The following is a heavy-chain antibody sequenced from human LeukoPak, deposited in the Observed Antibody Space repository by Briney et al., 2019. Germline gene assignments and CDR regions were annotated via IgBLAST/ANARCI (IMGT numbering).Heavy chain of an antibody. CDR2: MNPNSGNT. Sequence: ASVKVSCKASGYTFTSYDINWVRQATGQGLERMGWMNPNSGNTGYAQKFQGRVTMTRNTSISTAYMELSSLRSEDTAVYYCARGRRATMVRGVIGRANDYWGQGTLVTVSS. D-gene: IGHD3-10*01. J-gene: IGHJ4*02. CDR3: ARGRRATMVRGVIGRANDY. CDR1: GYTFTSYD. V-gene: IGHV1-8*01.